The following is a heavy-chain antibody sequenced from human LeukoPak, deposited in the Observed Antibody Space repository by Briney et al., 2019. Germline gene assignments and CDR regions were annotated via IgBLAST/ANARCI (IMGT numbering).Heavy chain of an antibody. D-gene: IGHD4-17*01. CDR3: AIAFPFDDYGDPDAFDI. CDR1: GGSISSGGYY. CDR2: IYHSWSN. V-gene: IGHV4-30-2*01. J-gene: IGHJ3*02. Sequence: SETLSLTCAVSGGSISSGGYYWSWIRHPPGKGLEGIGNIYHSWSNYYNPSLKSRVPIPVDRSNNHFSLNLTSLTPADTTVYYSAIAFPFDDYGDPDAFDIWGQGTMVTVSS.